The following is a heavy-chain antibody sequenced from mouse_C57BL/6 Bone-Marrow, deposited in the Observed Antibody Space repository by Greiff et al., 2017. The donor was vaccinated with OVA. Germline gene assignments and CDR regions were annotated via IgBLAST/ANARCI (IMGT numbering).Heavy chain of an antibody. D-gene: IGHD2-4*01. CDR2: INPNNGGT. CDR1: GYTFTDYN. J-gene: IGHJ2*01. V-gene: IGHV1-22*01. Sequence: VQLKQSGPELVKPGASVKMSCKASGYTFTDYNMHWVKQSHGKSLEWIGYINPNNGGTSYNQKFKGKATLTVNKSSSTAYMELRSLTSEDSAVYYCAAYDYDEGYYFDYWGQGTTLTVSS. CDR3: AAYDYDEGYYFDY.